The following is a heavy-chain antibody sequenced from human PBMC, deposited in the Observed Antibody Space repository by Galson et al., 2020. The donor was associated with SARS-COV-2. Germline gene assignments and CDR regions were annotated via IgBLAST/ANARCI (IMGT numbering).Heavy chain of an antibody. CDR3: AQSDAGRFLTGTFYYYYYMHV. J-gene: IGHJ6*03. V-gene: IGHV3-23*01. Sequence: GGSLRLSCAASGFTFSIYAMSWVRQAPGKGLEWVSGISGNGDNTYYADSVRGRFTMSRDNSKSTLHLHMNSLRAEDTAVYYCAQSDAGRFLTGTFYYYYYMHVWGKGTTVTVSS. D-gene: IGHD3-9*01. CDR2: ISGNGDNT. CDR1: GFTFSIYA.